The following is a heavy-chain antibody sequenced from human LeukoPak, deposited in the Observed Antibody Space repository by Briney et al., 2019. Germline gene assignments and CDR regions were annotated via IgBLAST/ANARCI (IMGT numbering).Heavy chain of an antibody. CDR1: GYSFTSYW. CDR2: IDPSDSVT. D-gene: IGHD3-10*01. V-gene: IGHV5-10-1*01. J-gene: IGHJ5*02. CDR3: ARHVNWRSGQSWFDP. Sequence: GESLKISCKASGYSFTSYWISWVRQMPGEGLEWMGRIDPSDSVTNYSPSFQGHVTMSADKSISTAYLQWSSLKASDTAMYFCARHVNWRSGQSWFDPWGQGTLVTVSS.